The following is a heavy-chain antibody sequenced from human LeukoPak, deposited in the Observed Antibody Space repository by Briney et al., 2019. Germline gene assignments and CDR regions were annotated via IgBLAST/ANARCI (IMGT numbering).Heavy chain of an antibody. Sequence: TGGSLRLSCAASGFTFSTYGMSWVRQAPGKGLEWVSAISGSGGSTYYADSVKGRFTISRDNSKNTLYLQMNSLRAEDTALYYCAKDSPRLYYDTAFDIWGQGTMVTVSS. CDR1: GFTFSTYG. J-gene: IGHJ3*02. D-gene: IGHD3-9*01. CDR3: AKDSPRLYYDTAFDI. V-gene: IGHV3-23*01. CDR2: ISGSGGST.